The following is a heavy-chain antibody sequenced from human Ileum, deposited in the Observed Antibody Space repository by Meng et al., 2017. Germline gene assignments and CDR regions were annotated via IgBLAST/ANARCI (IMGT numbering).Heavy chain of an antibody. Sequence: GGSLRLSCAVSGFTFSTYWMSWVRQAPGKGLEWVANIKKDGSEIYYADSVKGRFTISRDNAKNSLYLQMNSLRAEDTAMYYCVNDGRGGASTEAGYWGQGTLVTVSS. CDR1: GFTFSTYW. CDR2: IKKDGSEI. D-gene: IGHD5-24*01. CDR3: VNDGRGGASTEAGY. J-gene: IGHJ4*02. V-gene: IGHV3-7*01.